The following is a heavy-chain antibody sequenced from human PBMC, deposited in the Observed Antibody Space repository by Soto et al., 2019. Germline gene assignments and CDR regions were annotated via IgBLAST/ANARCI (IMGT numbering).Heavy chain of an antibody. Sequence: PVGSLRLSCAASGFTVSSNYMSWVRQAPGKGLEWVSVIYSGGSTYYADSVKGRFTISRDNSKNTLYLQMNSLRAEDTAVYYCARPAYQLLDRDAFDIWGQGTMVTVSS. D-gene: IGHD2-2*02. CDR1: GFTVSSNY. J-gene: IGHJ3*02. CDR3: ARPAYQLLDRDAFDI. V-gene: IGHV3-66*04. CDR2: IYSGGST.